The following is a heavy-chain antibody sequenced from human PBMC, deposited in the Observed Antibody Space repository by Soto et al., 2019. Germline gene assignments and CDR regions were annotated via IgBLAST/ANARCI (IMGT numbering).Heavy chain of an antibody. Sequence: XGSLRLSCAASGFIFANYGMHWVRQAPGKGLDWVALITYEGSNKYYADAVKGRFTISRDNAKNMVSLQMDSLRAEDTAVYYCAKARGANNWANYYGLDVWGQGPTVTVSS. D-gene: IGHD1-1*01. CDR2: ITYEGSNK. V-gene: IGHV3-30*18. CDR3: AKARGANNWANYYGLDV. J-gene: IGHJ6*02. CDR1: GFIFANYG.